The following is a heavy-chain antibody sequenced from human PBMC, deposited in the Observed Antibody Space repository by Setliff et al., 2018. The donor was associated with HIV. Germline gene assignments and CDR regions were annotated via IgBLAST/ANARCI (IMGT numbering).Heavy chain of an antibody. Sequence: SETLSLTCAVSGGSISSSNWWSWVRQPPGKGLEWIGEIYFSGHTNYNPSLKSRVTLSLGNSKNQFSLKLTSVTAADTAVYYCAREERRNSPRITMIVVPREAQRPFDYWGQGTLVTVSS. CDR3: AREERRNSPRITMIVVPREAQRPFDY. CDR1: GGSISSSNW. CDR2: IYFSGHT. D-gene: IGHD3-22*01. V-gene: IGHV4-4*02. J-gene: IGHJ4*02.